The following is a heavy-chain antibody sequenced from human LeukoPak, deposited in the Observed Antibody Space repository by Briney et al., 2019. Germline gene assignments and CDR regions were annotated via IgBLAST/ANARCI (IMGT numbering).Heavy chain of an antibody. D-gene: IGHD4-11*01. J-gene: IGHJ4*02. CDR2: IKQGGSEK. CDR3: ARGYGNYGY. V-gene: IGHV3-7*01. CDR1: DNSFNSYI. Sequence: GGSLRLSCVGSDNSFNSYIINWVRQAPGKGLEWVANIKQGGSEKYYVDSVKGRFTISRDNAKNSLYLQMNSLRAEDTAVYYCARGYGNYGYWGQGTLVTVSS.